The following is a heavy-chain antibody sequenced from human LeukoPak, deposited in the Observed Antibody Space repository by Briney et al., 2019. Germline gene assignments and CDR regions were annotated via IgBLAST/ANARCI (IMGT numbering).Heavy chain of an antibody. D-gene: IGHD2-8*02. Sequence: SETLSLTCTVSDGSISNYYWSWIRQPPGKGLEWIGYIYTSGSTNYNPSLKSRVTISVDTSKNQFSLKLSSVTAADTAVYYCARHLTGSSVCIEYWGQGTLVAVSS. CDR2: IYTSGST. V-gene: IGHV4-4*09. CDR1: DGSISNYY. J-gene: IGHJ4*02. CDR3: ARHLTGSSVCIEY.